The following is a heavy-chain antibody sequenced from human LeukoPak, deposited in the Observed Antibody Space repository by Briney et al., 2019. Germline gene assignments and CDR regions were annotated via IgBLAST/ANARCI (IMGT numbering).Heavy chain of an antibody. CDR3: AREAYYDFWSGYYTSGGYGMDV. V-gene: IGHV4-61*02. CDR1: GGSISSGSYY. Sequence: PSQTLSLTCTVSGGSISSGSYYWSWIRQPAGKGLEWIGRIYTSGSTNYNPSLKSRATISVDTSKNQFSLKLSSVTAADTAVYYCAREAYYDFWSGYYTSGGYGMDVWGQGTTVTVSS. J-gene: IGHJ6*02. D-gene: IGHD3-3*01. CDR2: IYTSGST.